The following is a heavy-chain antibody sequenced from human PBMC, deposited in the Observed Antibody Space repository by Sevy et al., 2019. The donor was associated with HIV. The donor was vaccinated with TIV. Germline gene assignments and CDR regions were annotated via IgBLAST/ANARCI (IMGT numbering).Heavy chain of an antibody. V-gene: IGHV3-30*18. CDR3: AKDRGGRGPDGMDV. CDR1: GFTFSSYG. D-gene: IGHD3-10*01. J-gene: IGHJ6*02. CDR2: ISYDGSNK. Sequence: GESLKISCAASGFTFSSYGMHWVRQAPGKGLEWVAVISYDGSNKYYADSVKGRFTISRDNSKNTLYLQMNSLRAEDTAVYYCAKDRGGRGPDGMDVWGQGTTVTVSS.